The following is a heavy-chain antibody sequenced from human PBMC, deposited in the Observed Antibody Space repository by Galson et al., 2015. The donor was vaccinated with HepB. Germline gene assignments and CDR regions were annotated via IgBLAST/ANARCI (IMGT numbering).Heavy chain of an antibody. CDR3: ARVVGRGLGSYYYYYGMDV. Sequence: SVKVSCKASGYTFTSYAMHWVRQAPGQRLEWMGWINAGNGNTKYSQKFQGRVTITRDTSASTAYMELSSLRSEDTAVYYCARVVGRGLGSYYYYYGMDVWGQGTTVTVSS. V-gene: IGHV1-3*01. CDR2: INAGNGNT. J-gene: IGHJ6*02. CDR1: GYTFTSYA. D-gene: IGHD2-15*01.